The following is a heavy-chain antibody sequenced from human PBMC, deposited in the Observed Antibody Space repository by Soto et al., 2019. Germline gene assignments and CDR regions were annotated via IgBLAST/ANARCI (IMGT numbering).Heavy chain of an antibody. Sequence: EVQLVESGGGLVQPGGSLRLSCAASGFTFSLYSMSWVRQAPGKGLEWVSYISRSSTGIHYADSVKGRFTISRDEATNSRHLQINSLRDGDTAVYYCARAVTWGLDVWGQGTTVSISS. CDR1: GFTFSLYS. CDR2: ISRSSTGI. CDR3: ARAVTWGLDV. V-gene: IGHV3-48*02. J-gene: IGHJ6*02. D-gene: IGHD3-10*01.